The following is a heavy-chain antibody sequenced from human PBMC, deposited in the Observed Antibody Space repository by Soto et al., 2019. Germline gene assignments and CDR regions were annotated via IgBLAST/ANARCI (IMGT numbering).Heavy chain of an antibody. Sequence: QVQLQESGPGLVKPSEILSLTCTVSGGSVSSGSYYWSWIRQPPGKGLEWIGYIYYSVSTNYNPSLKSRVTISVDTSKNQFSLKVSSVTAADTAVYYCASYSSGWYDVIYWGQGTLVTVSS. CDR3: ASYSSGWYDVIY. CDR1: GGSVSSGSYY. J-gene: IGHJ4*02. V-gene: IGHV4-61*01. D-gene: IGHD6-19*01. CDR2: IYYSVST.